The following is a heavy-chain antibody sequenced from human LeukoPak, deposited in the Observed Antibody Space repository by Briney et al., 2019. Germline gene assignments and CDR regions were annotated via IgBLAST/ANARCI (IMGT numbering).Heavy chain of an antibody. CDR2: ISSSGSTI. D-gene: IGHD3-22*01. J-gene: IGHJ6*03. V-gene: IGHV3-48*03. Sequence: SGGSLRLSCAASGFTFSSYEMNWVRQAPGKGLEWVSYISSSGSTIYYADSVKGRFTISRDNAKNSLYLQMNSLRAEETAVYYCAREGITTRXMDVWGXGXTXXVX. CDR1: GFTFSSYE. CDR3: AREGITTRXMDV.